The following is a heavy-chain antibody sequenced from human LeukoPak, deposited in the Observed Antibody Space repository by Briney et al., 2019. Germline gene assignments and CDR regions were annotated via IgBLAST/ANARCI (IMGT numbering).Heavy chain of an antibody. CDR2: IHYSGTT. D-gene: IGHD1-26*01. Sequence: SETLSLTCTGSGDSISDYYWNWIRQPPGKGLEWIGSIHYSGTTNYNPSLKSRVTISVDTPKNQFSLKLNSVTAADTAVYYCARDVTGSYRPTFDYWDQGTPVTVSS. V-gene: IGHV4-59*01. CDR3: ARDVTGSYRPTFDY. J-gene: IGHJ4*02. CDR1: GDSISDYY.